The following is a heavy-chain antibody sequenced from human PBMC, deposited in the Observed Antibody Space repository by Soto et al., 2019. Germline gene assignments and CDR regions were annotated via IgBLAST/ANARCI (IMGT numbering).Heavy chain of an antibody. CDR1: GGTFSSYA. V-gene: IGHV1-69*13. D-gene: IGHD3-22*01. J-gene: IGHJ4*02. CDR3: ARGGSSGYHYFDY. CDR2: IIPIFGTA. Sequence: SVKVSCKASGGTFSSYAISWVRQAPGQGLEWMGGIIPIFGTANYAQKFQGRVTITADESTSTAYMELSSLRSEDTAVYYCARGGSSGYHYFDYWGQGTLVTVSS.